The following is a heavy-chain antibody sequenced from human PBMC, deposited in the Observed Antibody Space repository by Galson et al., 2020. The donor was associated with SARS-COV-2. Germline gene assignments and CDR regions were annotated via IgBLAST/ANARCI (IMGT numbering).Heavy chain of an antibody. CDR1: GFTFSSYG. CDR2: IWYDGSNK. CDR3: ARDPDDYGDYVDYYYGMDV. J-gene: IGHJ6*02. D-gene: IGHD4-17*01. V-gene: IGHV3-33*01. Sequence: GGSLRLSCAASGFTFSSYGMHWVRQAPGKGLEWVAVIWYDGSNKYYADSVKGRFTISRDNSKNTLYLQMNSLRAEDTAVYYCARDPDDYGDYVDYYYGMDVWGQGTTVTVSS.